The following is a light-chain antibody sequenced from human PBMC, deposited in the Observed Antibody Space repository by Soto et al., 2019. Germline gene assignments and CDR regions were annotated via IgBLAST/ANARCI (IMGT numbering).Light chain of an antibody. CDR1: QSISSY. Sequence: DPPMAQSPSSLSASVGDRVPITCRASQSISSYLNWYQQKPGKAPKLLIYAASSLQSGVPSRFTGSGSGTDFTLTISSLQPEDFASYYCQQTDITPWTFGQGTKVEIK. CDR2: AAS. CDR3: QQTDITPWT. V-gene: IGKV1-39*01. J-gene: IGKJ1*01.